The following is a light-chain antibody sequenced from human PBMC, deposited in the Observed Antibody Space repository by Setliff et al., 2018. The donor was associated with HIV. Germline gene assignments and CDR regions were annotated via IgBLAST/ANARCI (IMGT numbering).Light chain of an antibody. CDR2: GYN. CDR1: SSNIGAGYD. J-gene: IGLJ1*01. V-gene: IGLV1-40*01. CDR3: SSFTTTTTLV. Sequence: QSVLTQPPSLSGAPGQRVTISCTGSSSNIGAGYDVHWYKQLPGTAPKLLIYGYNNRPSGVPDRFSGSKSGTSASLAITGLQAEDEADYFCSSFTTTTTLVFGTGTKVTVL.